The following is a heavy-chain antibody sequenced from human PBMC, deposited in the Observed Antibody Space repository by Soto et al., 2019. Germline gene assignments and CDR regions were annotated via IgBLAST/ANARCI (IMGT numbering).Heavy chain of an antibody. D-gene: IGHD3-9*01. CDR1: GFTFSSYS. CDR3: AGLLRYFDWLLSPQPGWFDP. CDR2: ISSSSSTI. Sequence: PGGSLRLSCAASGFTFSSYSMNWVRQAPGKGLEWVSYISSSSSTIYYADSVKGRFTISRDNAKNSLYLQMNSLRAEDTAVYYCAGLLRYFDWLLSPQPGWFDPWGQGTLVTVSS. J-gene: IGHJ5*02. V-gene: IGHV3-48*01.